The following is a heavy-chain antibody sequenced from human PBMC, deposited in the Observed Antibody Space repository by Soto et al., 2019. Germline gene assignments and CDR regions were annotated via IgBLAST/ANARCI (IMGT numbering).Heavy chain of an antibody. CDR3: ARAPLVVVPAAIPVFLDY. CDR1: GYTFTSYY. V-gene: IGHV1-46*01. J-gene: IGHJ4*02. D-gene: IGHD2-2*02. CDR2: INPSGGST. Sequence: QVQLVQSGAEVKKPGASVKVSCKASGYTFTSYYMHWVRQAPGQGIEWMGIINPSGGSTSYAQKFQGRVTMTRDTSTSTVYMELSSLRSEDTAVYYCARAPLVVVPAAIPVFLDYWGQGTLVTVSS.